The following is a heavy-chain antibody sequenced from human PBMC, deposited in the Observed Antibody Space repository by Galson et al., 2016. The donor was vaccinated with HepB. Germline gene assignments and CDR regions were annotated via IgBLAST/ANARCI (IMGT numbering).Heavy chain of an antibody. CDR1: GFAFSSHW. CDR2: INSDGTIS. V-gene: IGHV3-74*01. Sequence: SLRLSCAASGFAFSSHWMHWVRQDLGKGLVWVSRINSDGTISNYADSVEGRFTISRDNAKNTLYLQMNSLSAEDTAVYFCVRDHSVVPTTAYNWFDPWGRGTLVTVSS. J-gene: IGHJ5*02. D-gene: IGHD4-23*01. CDR3: VRDHSVVPTTAYNWFDP.